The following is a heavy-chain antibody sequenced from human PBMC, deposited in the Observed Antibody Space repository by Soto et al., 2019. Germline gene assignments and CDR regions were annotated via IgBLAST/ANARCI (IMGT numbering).Heavy chain of an antibody. CDR1: GGSISSYY. J-gene: IGHJ6*03. CDR2: IYYRGST. V-gene: IGHV4-59*08. Sequence: QVQLQESGPGLVKPSETLSLTCTVSGGSISSYYWSWIRQPPGKGLEWIGYIYYRGSTNYNPSLKSRVTISVDTSKNQFSLKLSSVTAADTAVYYCARSALCSGGSCYYYYYMDVWGKGTTVTVSS. CDR3: ARSALCSGGSCYYYYYMDV. D-gene: IGHD2-15*01.